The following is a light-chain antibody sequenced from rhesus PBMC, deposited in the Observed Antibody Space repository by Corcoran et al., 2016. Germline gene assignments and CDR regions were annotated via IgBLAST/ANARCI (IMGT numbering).Light chain of an antibody. CDR2: KAS. CDR3: QHYSSSPYS. Sequence: DIQMTQSPSSLSASVGDTVTITCRASQSISRWLAWYPRKPGKAPKLLIYKASSLQSGVPSRFSGSGSGTDFTLTISSRQSEDFATYYCQHYSSSPYSFGQGTKVESK. V-gene: IGKV1-22*01. CDR1: QSISRW. J-gene: IGKJ2*01.